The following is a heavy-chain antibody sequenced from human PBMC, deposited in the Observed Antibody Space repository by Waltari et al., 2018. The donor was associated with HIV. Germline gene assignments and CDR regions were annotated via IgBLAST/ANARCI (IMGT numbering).Heavy chain of an antibody. V-gene: IGHV4-59*01. D-gene: IGHD6-6*01. Sequence: QVQLQESGPGLVKPSETLSLTCTVSGGSISSYYWSWIRQPPGKGLEWIGYIYYSGSTTYNPSLKSRVTISVDTSKNQFSLKLSSVTAADTAVYYCARRISSSSGSVFDYWGQGTLVTVSS. J-gene: IGHJ4*02. CDR3: ARRISSSSGSVFDY. CDR2: IYYSGST. CDR1: GGSISSYY.